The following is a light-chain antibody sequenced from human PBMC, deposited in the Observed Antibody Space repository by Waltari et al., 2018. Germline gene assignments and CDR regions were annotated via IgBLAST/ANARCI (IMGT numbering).Light chain of an antibody. Sequence: QSVLTQPPSVSGAPGQRVTISCTGSSSNIGAGFDVHWYQQLPGAAPKLLIYGNTNRPSGVPDRVSGSKSGTSASLAITGLQAEDEADYYCQSFDNSLRRSVIFGGGTKLTVL. CDR1: SSNIGAGFD. V-gene: IGLV1-40*01. CDR2: GNT. CDR3: QSFDNSLRRSVI. J-gene: IGLJ2*01.